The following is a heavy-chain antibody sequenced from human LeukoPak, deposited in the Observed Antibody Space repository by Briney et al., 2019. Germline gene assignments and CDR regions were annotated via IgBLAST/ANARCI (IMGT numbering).Heavy chain of an antibody. J-gene: IGHJ4*02. V-gene: IGHV4-59*08. CDR2: IYYTGST. Sequence: PSETLSLTCTVSGDSIGSYYWSWIRQPPGKGLGWIGYIYYTGSTNNNPSLKSRVTISVDTSKNQFSLRVKSVTAADTAVYYCARHRYGDVYYFDLWGPGTLVTVSS. D-gene: IGHD3-16*01. CDR1: GDSIGSYY. CDR3: ARHRYGDVYYFDL.